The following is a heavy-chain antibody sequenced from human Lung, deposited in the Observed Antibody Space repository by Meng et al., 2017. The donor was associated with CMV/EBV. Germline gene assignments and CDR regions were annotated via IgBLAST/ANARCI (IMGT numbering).Heavy chain of an antibody. CDR1: GLTFSSYG. Sequence: QVKLLRSGGGVAQPVGSLRLSCAASGLTFSSYGMHWVRQAPGKGPEWVAFIRTDESANYYGDSVKGRFTISRDTSKNTVDLQMNSLRTEDTAVYYCAKDDPVLHYWGQGTLVTVSS. CDR2: IRTDESAN. D-gene: IGHD5/OR15-5a*01. CDR3: AKDDPVLHY. J-gene: IGHJ4*02. V-gene: IGHV3-30*02.